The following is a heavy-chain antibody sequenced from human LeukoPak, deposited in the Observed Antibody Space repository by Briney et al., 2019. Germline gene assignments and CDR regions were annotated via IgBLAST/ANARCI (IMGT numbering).Heavy chain of an antibody. V-gene: IGHV4-59*08. CDR1: GGSISSYY. J-gene: IGHJ4*02. CDR3: ARHMGYYDSSGYNDY. D-gene: IGHD3-22*01. CDR2: IYYSGST. Sequence: PSETLSLTCTVSGGSISSYYWSWIRQPPGKGLEWIGYIYYSGSTNYNPSLKSRVTISVDTSKNQFSLKLSSVTPADTAVYYCARHMGYYDSSGYNDYWGQGTLVTVSS.